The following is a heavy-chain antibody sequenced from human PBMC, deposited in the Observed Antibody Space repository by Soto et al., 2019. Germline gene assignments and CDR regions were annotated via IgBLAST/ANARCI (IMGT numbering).Heavy chain of an antibody. Sequence: GESLKISCKVSGYRFTSYWISWVRQMPGKGLEWMGRIDPSDSYTNYSPSFQGHVTISADKSISTAYLQWSSLKASDTAMYYCASGTIAAVNYYYGMDVWGQGTTVTVSS. D-gene: IGHD6-13*01. V-gene: IGHV5-10-1*01. CDR1: GYRFTSYW. CDR3: ASGTIAAVNYYYGMDV. J-gene: IGHJ6*02. CDR2: IDPSDSYT.